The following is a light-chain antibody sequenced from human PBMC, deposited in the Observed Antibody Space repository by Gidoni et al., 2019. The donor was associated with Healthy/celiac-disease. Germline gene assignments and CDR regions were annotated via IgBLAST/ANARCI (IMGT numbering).Light chain of an antibody. CDR2: GNS. CDR3: QPYDSSLRGV. V-gene: IGLV1-40*01. CDR1: SSNIGAGYD. Sequence: QSVLTQPPSVSGAPGQRVTISCTGSSSNIGAGYDVHWYQQLPGTAPKLLIYGNSNRPSGVPDRFSGSKSGTSASLAISGLQAEDEADYYCQPYDSSLRGVFGGGTNLTVL. J-gene: IGLJ2*01.